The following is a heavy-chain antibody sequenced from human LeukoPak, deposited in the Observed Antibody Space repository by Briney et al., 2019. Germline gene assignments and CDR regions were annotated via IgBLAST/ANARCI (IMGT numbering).Heavy chain of an antibody. J-gene: IGHJ6*03. V-gene: IGHV4-39*01. CDR2: IYYSGST. CDR1: GGSISSSSYY. CDR3: ANPSLYYYYMDV. Sequence: SETLSLTCTVSGGSISSSSYYWGWIRQPPGTGLEWIGSIYYSGSTYYNPSLKSRVTISVDTSKNQFSLKLSSVTAADTAVYYCANPSLYYYYMDVWGKGTTVTISS. D-gene: IGHD6-6*01.